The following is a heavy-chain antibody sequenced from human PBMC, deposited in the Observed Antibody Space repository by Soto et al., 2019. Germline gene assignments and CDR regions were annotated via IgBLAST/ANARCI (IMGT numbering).Heavy chain of an antibody. D-gene: IGHD2-15*01. J-gene: IGHJ6*02. CDR3: ARVGCSGGSCYAIDYYYYAMDV. V-gene: IGHV4-61*01. Sequence: QVQLQESGPGLVKPSETLSLTCTVSGGSVSSGSYYWSWIRQPPGKGMEWIGYVYYTGRTNYNPSLKSRVTISIDTSKNQFALKLSSVTAADTAVYYCARVGCSGGSCYAIDYYYYAMDVWGQGTTVTVSS. CDR2: VYYTGRT. CDR1: GGSVSSGSYY.